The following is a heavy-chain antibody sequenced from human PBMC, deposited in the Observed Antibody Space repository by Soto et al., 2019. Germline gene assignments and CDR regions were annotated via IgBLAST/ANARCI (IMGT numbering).Heavy chain of an antibody. CDR1: GYSISSSNW. CDR2: IYYSGTT. Sequence: PSETLSLTCAVSGYSISSSNWWGWIRQPPGKGLEWIGYIYYSGTTYYNPSLKSRVTISVDTSKNQFSLKLSSVTAADTAVYYCARCPGYSSGWFRRDDAFDIWGQGTMVTVSS. J-gene: IGHJ3*02. D-gene: IGHD6-19*01. CDR3: ARCPGYSSGWFRRDDAFDI. V-gene: IGHV4-28*01.